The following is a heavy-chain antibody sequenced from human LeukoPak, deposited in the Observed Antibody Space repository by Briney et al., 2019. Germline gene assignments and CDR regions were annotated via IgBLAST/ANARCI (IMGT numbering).Heavy chain of an antibody. J-gene: IGHJ5*02. D-gene: IGHD4-17*01. CDR3: AREGYGDNVGNWLDP. CDR1: GYTFTSYG. V-gene: IGHV1-18*01. Sequence: ASVKVSCKASGYTFTSYGISWVRQAPGQGLEWMGWISAYNGNTNYAQKLQGRVTMTTDTSTSTAYMELRSLRSDDTAVYYCAREGYGDNVGNWLDPWGQGTLVTVSS. CDR2: ISAYNGNT.